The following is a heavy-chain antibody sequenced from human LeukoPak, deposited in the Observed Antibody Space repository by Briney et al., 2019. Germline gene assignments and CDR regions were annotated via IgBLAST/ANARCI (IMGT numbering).Heavy chain of an antibody. J-gene: IGHJ4*02. D-gene: IGHD3-3*01. CDR1: GFTFSSYA. Sequence: PGRSLRLSRAASGFTFSSYAMHWVRQAPGKGLEWVAVISYDGSNTYYADSVKGRFTISRDNSKNTLYLQMNSLRAEDTAVYYCARVTITIFGAIDYWGQGTLVTVSS. V-gene: IGHV3-30-3*01. CDR2: ISYDGSNT. CDR3: ARVTITIFGAIDY.